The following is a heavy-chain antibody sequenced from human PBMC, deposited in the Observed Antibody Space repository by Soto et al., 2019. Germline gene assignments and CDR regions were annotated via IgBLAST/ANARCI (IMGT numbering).Heavy chain of an antibody. Sequence: EVQLVESGGGLVQPGGSLRLSCAASGFTFSSYSMNWVRQAPGKGLEWVSYISSSSSTIYYADSVKGRFTISRDNAKNSLYLQMNSLRAEDTAVYYCARDLEPAAIWFDPWGQGTLVTVSS. CDR1: GFTFSSYS. CDR3: ARDLEPAAIWFDP. J-gene: IGHJ5*02. CDR2: ISSSSSTI. D-gene: IGHD2-2*01. V-gene: IGHV3-48*01.